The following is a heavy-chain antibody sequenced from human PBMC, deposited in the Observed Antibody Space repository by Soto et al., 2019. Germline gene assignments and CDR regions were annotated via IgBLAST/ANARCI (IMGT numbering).Heavy chain of an antibody. J-gene: IGHJ3*02. D-gene: IGHD7-27*01. CDR1: GFTFDDYA. Sequence: GGSLRLSCAASGFTFDDYAMHWVRQAPGKGLEWVSGISWNSGSIGYADSVKGRFTISRDNAKNSLYLQMNSLRAEDTALYYCAKDRIRLGIGRAFDIWGQGTMVTVSS. CDR3: AKDRIRLGIGRAFDI. CDR2: ISWNSGSI. V-gene: IGHV3-9*01.